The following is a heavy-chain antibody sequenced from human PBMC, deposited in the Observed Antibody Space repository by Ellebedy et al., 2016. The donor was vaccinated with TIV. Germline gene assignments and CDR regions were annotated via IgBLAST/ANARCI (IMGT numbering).Heavy chain of an antibody. D-gene: IGHD6-19*01. CDR2: IYPGDSDI. CDR1: GDSLTNYW. CDR3: ARPSSSGWWRDHDAFDI. J-gene: IGHJ3*02. V-gene: IGHV5-51*01. Sequence: GGSLRLXXKGSGDSLTNYWIGWVRQMPGKGLEWMGIIYPGDSDIRYSPSFQGQVTISADKSISTAYLQWSSLKASDTAMYYCARPSSSGWWRDHDAFDIWGQGTMVNVCS.